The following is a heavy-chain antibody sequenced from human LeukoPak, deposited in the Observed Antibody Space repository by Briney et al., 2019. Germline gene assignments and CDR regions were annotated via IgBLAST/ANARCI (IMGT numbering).Heavy chain of an antibody. V-gene: IGHV3-7*01. J-gene: IGHJ4*02. CDR1: GFTFSHYW. Sequence: GGSLRLSCAASGFTFSHYWMTWVRQAPGKGLEWVANINQEGSEKYYVDSVKGRFSISRDNAKNSVYLQMNSLRAEDTAVYYCATGDDYDDYLDYWGQGTLVTVSS. CDR3: ATGDDYDDYLDY. D-gene: IGHD4-17*01. CDR2: INQEGSEK.